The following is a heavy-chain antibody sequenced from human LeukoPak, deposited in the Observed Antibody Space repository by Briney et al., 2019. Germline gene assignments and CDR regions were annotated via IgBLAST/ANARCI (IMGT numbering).Heavy chain of an antibody. CDR1: GGSFSGYY. J-gene: IGHJ5*02. CDR2: INNSGST. D-gene: IGHD3-3*01. Sequence: SETLSLTCAVSGGSFSGYYWSWIRQAPGKGLEWIGEINNSGSTNSNPSPKSRDTTPVDTSKNQFSLKLSSVTCTDTAEYYCARGIILRFLEWPPRAWFNPWGQGTLVTVSS. V-gene: IGHV4-34*01. CDR3: ARGIILRFLEWPPRAWFNP.